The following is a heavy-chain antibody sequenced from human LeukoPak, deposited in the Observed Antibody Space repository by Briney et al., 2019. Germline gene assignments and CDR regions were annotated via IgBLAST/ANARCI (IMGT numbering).Heavy chain of an antibody. J-gene: IGHJ4*02. V-gene: IGHV4-39*07. CDR1: GGSISSSSYY. CDR3: ARDLGDVAPFGY. D-gene: IGHD2-15*01. Sequence: SETLSLTCTVSGGSISSSSYYWGWIRQPPGKGLEWIGSIYYSGSTYYNPSLKSRVTISVDTSKNQFSLKLSSVTAADTAVYYCARDLGDVAPFGYWGQGTLVTVSS. CDR2: IYYSGST.